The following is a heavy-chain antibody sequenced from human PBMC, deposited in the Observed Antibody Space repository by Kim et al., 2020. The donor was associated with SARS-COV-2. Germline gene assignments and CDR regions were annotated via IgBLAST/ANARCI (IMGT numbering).Heavy chain of an antibody. D-gene: IGHD3-10*01. CDR2: FDPEDGET. CDR3: ATDPGGYYGARGAFDI. Sequence: ASVKVSCKVSGYTLTELSMHWVRQAPGKGLEWMGGFDPEDGETIYAQKFQGRVTMTEDTSTDTAYMELSSLRSEDTAVYYCATDPGGYYGARGAFDIWGQGTMVTVSS. V-gene: IGHV1-24*01. J-gene: IGHJ3*02. CDR1: GYTLTELS.